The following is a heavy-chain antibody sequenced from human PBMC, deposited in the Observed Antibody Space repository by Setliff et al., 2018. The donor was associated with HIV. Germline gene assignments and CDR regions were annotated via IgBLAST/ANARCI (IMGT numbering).Heavy chain of an antibody. Sequence: SLKISCAASGFSFSAYAMHWVRQSPGKGLEWVSGISSNTDNIYYADPVVGRFTISRDNANNSLFLQMNELRPEDTAFYYCIKDGTPIGRYYQYFHVWGEGVMVTVSS. D-gene: IGHD1-26*01. V-gene: IGHV3-9*01. CDR1: GFSFSAYA. J-gene: IGHJ6*04. CDR2: ISSNTDNI. CDR3: IKDGTPIGRYYQYFHV.